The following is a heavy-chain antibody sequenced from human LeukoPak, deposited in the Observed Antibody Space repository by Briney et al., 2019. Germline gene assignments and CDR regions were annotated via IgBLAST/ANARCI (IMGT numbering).Heavy chain of an antibody. J-gene: IGHJ4*02. CDR1: GYTFTSYY. CDR3: ARGTLALEYSGSYHFDY. Sequence: ASVKVSCKASGYTFTSYYMHWVRQAPGQGLEWMGWINPNSGGTNYAQKFQGRVTMTRDTSISTAYMELSRLRSDDTAVYYCARGTLALEYSGSYHFDYWGQGTLVTVSS. V-gene: IGHV1-2*02. D-gene: IGHD1-26*01. CDR2: INPNSGGT.